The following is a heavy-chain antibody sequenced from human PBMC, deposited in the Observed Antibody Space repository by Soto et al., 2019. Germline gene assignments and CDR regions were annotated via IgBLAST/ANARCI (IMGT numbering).Heavy chain of an antibody. CDR3: ARGVTAGVDY. J-gene: IGHJ4*02. CDR2: MEPSSGKT. Sequence: ASVEVSCKXSGYSFTSLDINWVRQTTGQGLEWMGWMEPSSGKTGYAQRFQDRVTMTRDTSINTAYMELRSLTSDHTAFYYCARGVTAGVDYWGQGTLVTVSS. CDR1: GYSFTSLD. V-gene: IGHV1-8*01. D-gene: IGHD3-10*01.